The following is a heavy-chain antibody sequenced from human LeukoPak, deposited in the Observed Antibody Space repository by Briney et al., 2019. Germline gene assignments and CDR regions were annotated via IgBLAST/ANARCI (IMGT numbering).Heavy chain of an antibody. V-gene: IGHV4-30-4*01. CDR3: ATSPPGDAFDI. J-gene: IGHJ3*02. CDR2: IYYSGST. CDR1: GGSISSGDYY. Sequence: SQTLSLTCTVSGGSISSGDYYWSWIRQPPGKGLEWIGYIYYSGSTYYNPSLKSRVTISADTSKNQFSLKLSSVTAADTAVYYCATSPPGDAFDIWGQGTMVTVSS.